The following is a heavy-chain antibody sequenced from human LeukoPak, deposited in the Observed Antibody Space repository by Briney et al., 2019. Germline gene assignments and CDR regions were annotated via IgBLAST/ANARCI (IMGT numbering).Heavy chain of an antibody. J-gene: IGHJ5*02. CDR2: IFPGDSDT. D-gene: IGHD5-12*01. V-gene: IGHV5-51*01. CDR3: ATTGGYAENWFDP. CDR1: GYSFTSYW. Sequence: GESLKISCNGSGYSFTSYWIGWVRQMPGKGLEWMVIIFPGDSDTIYSPSFQGHVTISADKSITTAYLQWSSLKASDTAIYYCATTGGYAENWFDPWGQGTLVTVSS.